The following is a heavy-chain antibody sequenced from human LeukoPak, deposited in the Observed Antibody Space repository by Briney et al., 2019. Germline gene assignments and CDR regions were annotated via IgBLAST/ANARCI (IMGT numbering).Heavy chain of an antibody. V-gene: IGHV3-21*01. CDR3: ARDYCSGGSCYSRFDY. CDR2: ISSSSSYK. D-gene: IGHD2-15*01. CDR1: GFTFSSYS. J-gene: IGHJ4*02. Sequence: RGSLRLSCAASGFTFSSYSMNWVRQAPGKGLEWVSSISSSSSYKYYADSVKGRFTISRDNAKNSLYLQMNSLRAEDTAVYYCARDYCSGGSCYSRFDYWGQGTLVTVSS.